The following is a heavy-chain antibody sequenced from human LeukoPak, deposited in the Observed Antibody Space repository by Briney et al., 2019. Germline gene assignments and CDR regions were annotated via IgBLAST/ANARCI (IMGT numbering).Heavy chain of an antibody. Sequence: PGGSLRLSCAASGFTFSNARMSWVRQAPGKGLEWVGRIKSRTDDGTTDYAASVKGRFTISRDDSKSTLFLQMNSLTPDDTAVYYCTGRWYSGSGSYEDWGQGALVTVSS. CDR3: TGRWYSGSGSYED. J-gene: IGHJ4*02. D-gene: IGHD3-10*01. CDR1: GFTFSNAR. V-gene: IGHV3-15*01. CDR2: IKSRTDDGTT.